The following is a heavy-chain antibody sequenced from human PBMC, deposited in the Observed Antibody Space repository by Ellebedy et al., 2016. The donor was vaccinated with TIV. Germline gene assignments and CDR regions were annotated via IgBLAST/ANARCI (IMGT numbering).Heavy chain of an antibody. CDR3: ARGWELLAAFDI. Sequence: SETLSLXXAVYGGSLSGYYWSWIRQPPGKGLEWIGEIKHGGSTNYNPSLKSRVTISVDTSKSQLSLKLMSVAAADTAVYYCARGWELLAAFDIWGQGTMVTVSS. CDR1: GGSLSGYY. D-gene: IGHD1-26*01. CDR2: IKHGGST. J-gene: IGHJ3*02. V-gene: IGHV4-34*01.